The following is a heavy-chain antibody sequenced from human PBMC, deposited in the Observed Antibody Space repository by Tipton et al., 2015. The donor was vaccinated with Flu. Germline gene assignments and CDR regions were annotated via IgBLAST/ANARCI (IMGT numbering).Heavy chain of an antibody. CDR2: IYYTGRT. CDR3: AREKIPSTYYYDNSGYTNYFDS. D-gene: IGHD3-22*01. V-gene: IGHV4-59*01. CDR1: RGSISGYF. Sequence: TLSLTCTVSRGSISGYFWSWIRQPPGKGLEWIGYIYYTGRTKQNPSLKSRVTISVDTSKNQFSLKLSSVTTADTAVYYCAREKIPSTYYYDNSGYTNYFDSWGQGTLVTVSS. J-gene: IGHJ4*02.